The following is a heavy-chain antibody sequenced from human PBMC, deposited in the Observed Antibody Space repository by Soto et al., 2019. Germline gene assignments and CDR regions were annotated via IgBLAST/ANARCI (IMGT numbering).Heavy chain of an antibody. V-gene: IGHV1-18*01. CDR3: ARDAAIGMNDY. CDR2: ISAYNGNI. Sequence: ASVKVSCKASGYTFTSYGISWVRQAPGQGLEWMGWISAYNGNIKYAQNLQGRVTMTTDTSTSTAYMELRSLRSDDTAVYYCARDAAIGMNDYWGQGTLVTVSS. J-gene: IGHJ4*02. CDR1: GYTFTSYG. D-gene: IGHD1-20*01.